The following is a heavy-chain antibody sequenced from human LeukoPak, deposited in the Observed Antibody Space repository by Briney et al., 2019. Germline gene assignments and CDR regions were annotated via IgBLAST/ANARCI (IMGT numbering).Heavy chain of an antibody. V-gene: IGHV4-59*12. D-gene: IGHD1-7*01. J-gene: IGHJ6*02. CDR3: ARDRWYNWNLDYYYGMDV. CDR1: GGSISSYY. Sequence: SETLSLTCTVSGGSISSYYWSWIRQPPGKGLEWIGYIYYSGSTYYNPSLKSRVTISVDTSKNQFSLKLSSVTAADTAVYYCARDRWYNWNLDYYYGMDVWGQGTTVTVSS. CDR2: IYYSGST.